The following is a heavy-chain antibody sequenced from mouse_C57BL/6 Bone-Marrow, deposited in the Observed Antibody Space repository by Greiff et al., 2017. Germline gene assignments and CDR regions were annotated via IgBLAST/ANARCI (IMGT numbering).Heavy chain of an antibody. Sequence: EVQLVESGGDLVKPGASLKLSCAASGFTFSSYGMSWVRQTPDKRLEWVATISSGGSYTYYPDSVKGRFTISRDNSKNTLYLQMSSLKSEDTAMYYCARQDGYFRYYFDYWGQGTTLTVSS. CDR2: ISSGGSYT. CDR1: GFTFSSYG. J-gene: IGHJ2*01. V-gene: IGHV5-6*01. D-gene: IGHD2-3*01. CDR3: ARQDGYFRYYFDY.